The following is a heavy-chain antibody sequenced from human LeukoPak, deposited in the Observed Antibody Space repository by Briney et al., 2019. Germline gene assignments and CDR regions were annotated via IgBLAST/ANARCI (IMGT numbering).Heavy chain of an antibody. CDR1: GYTFTSYG. Sequence: ASVKVSCKASGYTFTSYGISWVRQAPGQGLEWMGWISAYNGNTNYAQKLQGRVTMTTDTSTSTAYMELRSLRFDDTAVYYCARALSPYIVVVPAAMPDFDYWGQGTLVTVS. CDR2: ISAYNGNT. D-gene: IGHD2-2*01. V-gene: IGHV1-18*01. J-gene: IGHJ4*02. CDR3: ARALSPYIVVVPAAMPDFDY.